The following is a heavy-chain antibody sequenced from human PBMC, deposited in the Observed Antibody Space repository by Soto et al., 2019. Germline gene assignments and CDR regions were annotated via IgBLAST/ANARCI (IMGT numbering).Heavy chain of an antibody. CDR2: INPNSGSA. V-gene: IGHV1-2*02. D-gene: IGHD3-3*01. J-gene: IGHJ6*02. CDR3: ARSSALTISGVGGMDV. CDR1: GYSFTGYY. Sequence: QIHLIQSGAEVKKPGASVRVSCKASGYSFTGYYIHWVRQAPGQGLEGMGWINPNSGSANYAQKFQGMVTMTRDTSTTTAYKELSRLRSNDTAVFYCARSSALTISGVGGMDVWGQGATVTVSS.